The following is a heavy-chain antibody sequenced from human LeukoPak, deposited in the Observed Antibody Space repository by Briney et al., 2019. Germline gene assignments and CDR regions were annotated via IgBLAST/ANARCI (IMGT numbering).Heavy chain of an antibody. CDR1: GYTFSDYY. CDR2: INPKSGDT. J-gene: IGHJ5*01. CDR3: ARGYCSGGSCYLVENWFDF. V-gene: IGHV1-2*06. D-gene: IGHD2-15*01. Sequence: ASVKVSCKASGYTFSDYYMYWLRQAPGEGLEWTGRINPKSGDTNYAQNLQGRVTMTRDTSMNTAYMELSRLRSDDTAVYFCARGYCSGGSCYLVENWFDFWGQGTLVTVSS.